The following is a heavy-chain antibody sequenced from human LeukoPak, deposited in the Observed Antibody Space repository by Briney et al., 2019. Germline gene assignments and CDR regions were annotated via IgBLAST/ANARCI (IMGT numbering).Heavy chain of an antibody. D-gene: IGHD6-19*01. V-gene: IGHV3-23*01. CDR1: EFTFSTYA. J-gene: IGHJ4*02. CDR3: AKRAVAGTALDYFDY. CDR2: ICGSGGST. Sequence: GGSLRLSCAASEFTFSTYAMSWVRQAPGKGLEWVSAICGSGGSTYYADSVKGRFTISRDNSKNTLYLQMNSLRAEDTAVYYCAKRAVAGTALDYFDYWGQGTLVTVSS.